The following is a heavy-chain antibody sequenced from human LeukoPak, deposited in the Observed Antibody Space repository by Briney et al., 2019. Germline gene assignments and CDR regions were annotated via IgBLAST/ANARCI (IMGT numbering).Heavy chain of an antibody. J-gene: IGHJ4*02. CDR3: ARGVGRRTSYYYLDH. D-gene: IGHD3-22*01. V-gene: IGHV1-8*01. Sequence: GASVRVSCKASRYTLSLYEINWGRQVSGHELEWRGGMNPNTCKKGSTENFQGSLTLTREVTMNTAYMDQSGLISEDTAIFFCARGVGRRTSYYYLDHWGQGTLLTVSS. CDR1: RYTLSLYE. CDR2: MNPNTCKK.